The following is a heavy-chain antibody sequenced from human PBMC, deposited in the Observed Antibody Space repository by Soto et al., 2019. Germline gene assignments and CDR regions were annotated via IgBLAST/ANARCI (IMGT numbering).Heavy chain of an antibody. Sequence: EVHLVESGGGLVQPGGSLRLSCAGSGFTFTDYYIDWVRQAPGKGLGWVGRSRDKGNSYSTDYAASVKGRFTVSRDTSKNSLYLQMNSLKADDTARYYCARSIPGRTSFDSWGQGTLVIVSS. D-gene: IGHD1-1*01. V-gene: IGHV3-72*01. CDR2: SRDKGNSYST. J-gene: IGHJ4*02. CDR1: GFTFTDYY. CDR3: ARSIPGRTSFDS.